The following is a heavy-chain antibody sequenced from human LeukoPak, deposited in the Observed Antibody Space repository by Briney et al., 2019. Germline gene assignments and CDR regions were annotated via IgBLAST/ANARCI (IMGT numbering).Heavy chain of an antibody. D-gene: IGHD1-26*01. J-gene: IGHJ3*02. CDR2: INWNGGST. CDR1: GFIFDDYG. Sequence: PVGSLRLSCAASGFIFDDYGMSWVRQAPGKGLEWVSGINWNGGSTGYADSVKGRFTISRDNAKNSLYLQMNSLRAEDTALYYCARDGPWGVGATKVAFDIWGQGTMVTVSS. V-gene: IGHV3-20*04. CDR3: ARDGPWGVGATKVAFDI.